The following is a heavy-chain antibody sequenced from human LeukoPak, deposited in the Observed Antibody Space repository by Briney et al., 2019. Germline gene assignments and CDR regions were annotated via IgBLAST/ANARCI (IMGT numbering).Heavy chain of an antibody. V-gene: IGHV5-51*01. D-gene: IGHD6-19*01. J-gene: IGHJ4*02. CDR1: GYSFSNYW. Sequence: PGESLKISCKGSGYSFSNYWIGWVRQMPGKGLDLVGIIFPGDSDTRYSPSFQGQVTISVDKSITTAYLHWSSLKASDSAMYYCGRLESGWLIDSWGQGTLVTVSS. CDR2: IFPGDSDT. CDR3: GRLESGWLIDS.